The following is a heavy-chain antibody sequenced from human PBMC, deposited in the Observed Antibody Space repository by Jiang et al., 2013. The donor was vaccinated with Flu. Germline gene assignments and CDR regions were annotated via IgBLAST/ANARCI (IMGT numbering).Heavy chain of an antibody. V-gene: IGHV1-2*02. CDR2: INPNSGGT. CDR1: GYTFTGYY. D-gene: IGHD7-27*01. Sequence: SGAEVKKPGASVKVSCKASGYTFTGYYMHWVRQAPGQGLEWMGWINPNSGGTNYAQKFQGRVTMTRDTSISTAYMELSRLRSDDTAVYYCARRDSGVTGDGSDAFDIWGQGTMVTVSS. J-gene: IGHJ3*02. CDR3: ARRDSGVTGDGSDAFDI.